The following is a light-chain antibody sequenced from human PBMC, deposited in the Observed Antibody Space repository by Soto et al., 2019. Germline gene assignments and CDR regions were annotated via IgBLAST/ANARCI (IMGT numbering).Light chain of an antibody. J-gene: IGKJ4*01. Sequence: EIVLTQSPGTLSLSPGERATLSCRASQSVSSSYLAWYQQKPGQAPRPLIYGASSRAIGIPDRFSGSGSGTDFTLTISRLEPEDFAVYYCQQSYSTPLGFGGGTKVEIK. CDR1: QSVSSSY. CDR2: GAS. CDR3: QQSYSTPLG. V-gene: IGKV3-20*01.